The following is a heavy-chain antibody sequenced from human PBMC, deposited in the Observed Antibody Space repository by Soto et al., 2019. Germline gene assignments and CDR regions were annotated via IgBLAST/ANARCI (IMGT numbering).Heavy chain of an antibody. CDR3: TTDSYFTLKLVRFDY. CDR2: ISSSSSYT. Sequence: GGSLRLSCAASGFAFSDYYMSWIRQAPGKGLEWVSYISSSSSYTNYADSVKGRFTISRDNAKNSLYLQMNSLRAEDTAVYYCTTDSYFTLKLVRFDYWGLGTLVTVSS. J-gene: IGHJ4*01. D-gene: IGHD3-22*01. V-gene: IGHV3-11*05. CDR1: GFAFSDYY.